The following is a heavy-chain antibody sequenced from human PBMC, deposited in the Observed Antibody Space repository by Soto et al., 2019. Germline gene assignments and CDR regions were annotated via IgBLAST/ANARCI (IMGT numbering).Heavy chain of an antibody. CDR2: ISYDGRNK. CDR3: AKDRAMVRGVDY. J-gene: IGHJ4*02. CDR1: GFTFSSDG. D-gene: IGHD3-10*01. Sequence: QVQLVESGGGVVQPGRSLRLSCAASGFTFSSDGMHWVRQAPGKGLEWVAVISYDGRNKYYIDSVKGRFTISRDNSKNTLYLQMNGLRAEDTAVYYCAKDRAMVRGVDYWGQGTLVTVSS. V-gene: IGHV3-30*18.